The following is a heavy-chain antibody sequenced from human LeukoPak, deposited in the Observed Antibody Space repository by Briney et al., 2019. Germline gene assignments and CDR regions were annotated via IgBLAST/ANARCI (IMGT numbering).Heavy chain of an antibody. V-gene: IGHV4-30-4*08. CDR1: GGSISSGDHY. CDR3: ARGDYYDSSGYYYH. D-gene: IGHD3-22*01. J-gene: IGHJ5*02. CDR2: IYYSGST. Sequence: SQTLSLTCTVSGGSISSGDHYWSWIRQPPGKGLEWIGFIYYSGSTSYNPSLKSRVTISLDTSKNYFSLKLTSVTAADTAMYYCARGDYYDSSGYYYHWGQGTLVTVSS.